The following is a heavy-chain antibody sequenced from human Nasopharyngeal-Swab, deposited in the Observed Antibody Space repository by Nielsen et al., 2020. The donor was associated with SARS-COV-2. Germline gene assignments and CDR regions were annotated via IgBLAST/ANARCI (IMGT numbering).Heavy chain of an antibody. CDR2: ISGSSSTI. Sequence: GESLKISCAASGFTFSSYSMNWVRQAPGKGLEWVSYISGSSSTIYYADSVKGRFTISRDNAKNSLYLQMNSLRDEDTAVYYCARDPQSYYYYYGMDVWGQGTTVTVSS. J-gene: IGHJ6*02. CDR1: GFTFSSYS. CDR3: ARDPQSYYYYYGMDV. V-gene: IGHV3-48*02.